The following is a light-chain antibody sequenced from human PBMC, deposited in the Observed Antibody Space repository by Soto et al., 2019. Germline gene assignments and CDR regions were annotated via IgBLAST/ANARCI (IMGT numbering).Light chain of an antibody. CDR3: QQRGSWPAT. CDR1: QTVKSN. Sequence: IVMTQSPDTLSVSPGERATLSCRTSQTVKSNLAWYQQKPGQAPRLLIYGVYTRAPGIPARFSGSGSGTDFTLTITSLEPEDFAVYYCQQRGSWPATFGPGTKVDIK. V-gene: IGKV3-11*01. J-gene: IGKJ3*01. CDR2: GVY.